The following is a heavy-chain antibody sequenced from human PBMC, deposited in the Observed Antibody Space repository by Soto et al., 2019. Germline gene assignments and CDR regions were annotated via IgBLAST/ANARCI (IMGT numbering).Heavy chain of an antibody. CDR3: ARTLDYRGSGGSNWFDP. CDR1: GDSISSGAYS. V-gene: IGHV4-30-2*01. CDR2: IYARGST. J-gene: IGHJ5*02. D-gene: IGHD6-25*01. Sequence: HLQLQESGSGLVRPSQTLSLTCAVSGDSISSGAYSWSWIRQPPGKGLEWIGYIYARGSTYYNPSLKSRVTISLDRSKNQFSLNLSSVTAADTAVYFCARTLDYRGSGGSNWFDPWGQGTLVTVSS.